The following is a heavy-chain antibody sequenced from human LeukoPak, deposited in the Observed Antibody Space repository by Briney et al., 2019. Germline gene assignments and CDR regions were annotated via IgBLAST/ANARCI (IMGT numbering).Heavy chain of an antibody. J-gene: IGHJ4*02. D-gene: IGHD1-26*01. V-gene: IGHV3-23*01. CDR3: AKDHLVGALYYFDY. CDR1: GFTFSTYA. Sequence: GGSLRLSCAASGFTFSTYAMSWVRQALGKGLEWASGISASGDATYYADSVKGRFTISRDNSKNTLYLQMSSLRAEDTAIYYCAKDHLVGALYYFDYWGQGALVTVSS. CDR2: ISASGDAT.